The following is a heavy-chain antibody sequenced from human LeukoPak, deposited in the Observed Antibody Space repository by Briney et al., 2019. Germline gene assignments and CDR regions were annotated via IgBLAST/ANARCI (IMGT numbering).Heavy chain of an antibody. CDR1: GGSFSGYY. V-gene: IGHV4-34*01. CDR2: INRSGST. Sequence: SETLSLTCAVYGGSFSGYYWSWIRQPPGKGLEWIGEINRSGSTNYNPSLKSRVTISVDTSKNQFSLKLSSVTAADTAVYYCARGSITMVRAENAFDIWGQGTMVTVSS. CDR3: ARGSITMVRAENAFDI. J-gene: IGHJ3*02. D-gene: IGHD3-10*01.